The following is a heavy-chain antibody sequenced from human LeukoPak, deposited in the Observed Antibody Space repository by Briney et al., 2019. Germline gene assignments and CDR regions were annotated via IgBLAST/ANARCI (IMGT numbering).Heavy chain of an antibody. CDR1: GFTFSSYG. V-gene: IGHV3-21*01. Sequence: GGSLRLSCAASGFTFSSYGMTWVRQAPGKGLEWVSSISSSSSYIYYADPVKGRFTISRDNAKNSLYLQMNSLRAEDTAVYYCAREDIPGCFDPWGQGTLVTVSS. J-gene: IGHJ5*02. CDR2: ISSSSSYI. D-gene: IGHD2-15*01. CDR3: AREDIPGCFDP.